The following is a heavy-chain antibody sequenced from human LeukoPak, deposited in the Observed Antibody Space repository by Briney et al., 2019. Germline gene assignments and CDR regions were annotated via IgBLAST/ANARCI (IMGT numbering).Heavy chain of an antibody. J-gene: IGHJ3*02. V-gene: IGHV1-18*01. Sequence: ASVKVSCKASGYTFTSYGISWVRQAPGQGLEWLGIINPSGGSTSYAQKFQGRVTMTTDTSTSTAYMELRSLRSDDTAVYYCARDRPVVVTGYAFDIWGQGTMVTVSS. D-gene: IGHD2-21*02. CDR2: INPSGGST. CDR1: GYTFTSYG. CDR3: ARDRPVVVTGYAFDI.